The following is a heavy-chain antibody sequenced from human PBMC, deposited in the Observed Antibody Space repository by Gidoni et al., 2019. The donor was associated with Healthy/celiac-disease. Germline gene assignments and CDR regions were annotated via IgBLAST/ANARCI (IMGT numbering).Heavy chain of an antibody. Sequence: EVQLVESGGGLVKPGGSLRLSCAASGFTFMSYSMTWVRQAPGKGLEWVSSISSSSSYIYYADSVKGRFTISRDNAKNSLYLQMNSLRAEDTAVYYCARFDILTGYTNWFDPWGQGTLVTVSS. J-gene: IGHJ5*02. V-gene: IGHV3-21*01. CDR3: ARFDILTGYTNWFDP. CDR2: ISSSSSYI. CDR1: GFTFMSYS. D-gene: IGHD3-9*01.